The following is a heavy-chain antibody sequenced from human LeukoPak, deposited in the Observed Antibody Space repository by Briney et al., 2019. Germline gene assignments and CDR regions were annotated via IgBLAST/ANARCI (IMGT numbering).Heavy chain of an antibody. J-gene: IGHJ4*02. D-gene: IGHD5-24*01. CDR1: GGSISSGGYY. V-gene: IGHV3-7*01. CDR2: IKQDGSEK. CDR3: ARGSGMATPFDY. Sequence: ETLSLTCTVSGGSISSGGYYWSWVRQAPGKGLEWVANIKQDGSEKYYVDSVKGRFTISRDNAKNSLYLQMNSLRAEDTAVYYCARGSGMATPFDYWGQGTLVTVSS.